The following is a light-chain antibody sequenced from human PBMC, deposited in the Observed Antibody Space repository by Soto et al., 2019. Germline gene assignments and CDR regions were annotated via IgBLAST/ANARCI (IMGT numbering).Light chain of an antibody. CDR2: AHI. J-gene: IGLJ1*01. Sequence: SVLTQPPSASGTPGQRVTISCSGRRSNVGTNLVNWYQQLPGTAPKLLIYAHIQRPSGVPDRFSGSTSGTSASLAISGLQSEDEADYYCAVWDDGLNAYVFGTGTKVT. CDR3: AVWDDGLNAYV. V-gene: IGLV1-44*01. CDR1: RSNVGTNL.